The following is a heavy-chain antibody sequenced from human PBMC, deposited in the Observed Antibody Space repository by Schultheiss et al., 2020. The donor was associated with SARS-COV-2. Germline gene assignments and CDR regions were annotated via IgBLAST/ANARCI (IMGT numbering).Heavy chain of an antibody. CDR1: GGSISSYY. CDR3: ARQRVTMVRGVILGSWFDP. Sequence: SQTLSLTCTVSGGSISSYYWSWIRQPPGKGLEWIGYIYYSGSTNYNPSLKSRVTISVDTSKNQFSLKLSSVTAADTAVYYCARQRVTMVRGVILGSWFDPWGQGTLVTVSS. D-gene: IGHD3-10*01. J-gene: IGHJ5*02. CDR2: IYYSGST. V-gene: IGHV4-59*08.